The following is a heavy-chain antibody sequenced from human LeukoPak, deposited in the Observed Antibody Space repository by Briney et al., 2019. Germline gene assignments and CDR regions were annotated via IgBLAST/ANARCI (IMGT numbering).Heavy chain of an antibody. J-gene: IGHJ3*02. CDR1: GFMFSDYY. V-gene: IGHV3-11*04. CDR3: ARRDWVSGAVRAFDI. D-gene: IGHD3-3*01. Sequence: GGSLRVSCVGSGFMFSDYYMSWIRQAPGKGLEWVSYISNDSVDKYYVDSVRGRFTISRDNAKKSMYLQMSGLRVEDTAVYYCARRDWVSGAVRAFDIWGQGIMGTVSS. CDR2: ISNDSVDK.